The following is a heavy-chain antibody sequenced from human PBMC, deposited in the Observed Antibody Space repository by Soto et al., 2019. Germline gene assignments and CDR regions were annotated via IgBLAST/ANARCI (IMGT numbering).Heavy chain of an antibody. Sequence: PGESLKISCNGSGFSFTSYWIAWVRQMPGNGLEWMGIIYPDDSDIRYSPSFQGQVTFSADKSIDTAYLQWSSLKASDTAMYYCARQLLGSGSFYFDYWGQGTQVTVSS. CDR1: GFSFTSYW. CDR3: ARQLLGSGSFYFDY. D-gene: IGHD3-10*01. CDR2: IYPDDSDI. V-gene: IGHV5-51*01. J-gene: IGHJ4*02.